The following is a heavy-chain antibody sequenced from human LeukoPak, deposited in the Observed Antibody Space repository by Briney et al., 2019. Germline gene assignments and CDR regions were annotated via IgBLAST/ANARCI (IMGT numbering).Heavy chain of an antibody. J-gene: IGHJ4*02. CDR2: IYYSGST. V-gene: IGHV4-39*01. CDR1: GGSISSSSYY. Sequence: SETLSLICTVSGGSISSSSYYWGWIRQPPGKGLEWIGSIYYSGSTYYNPSLKSRVTISVDTSKNQFSLKLSSVTAADTAVYYCAIYSSGWYADYFDYWGQGTLVTVSS. D-gene: IGHD6-19*01. CDR3: AIYSSGWYADYFDY.